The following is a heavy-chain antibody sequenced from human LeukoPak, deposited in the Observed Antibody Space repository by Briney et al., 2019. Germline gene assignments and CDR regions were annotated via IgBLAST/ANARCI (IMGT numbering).Heavy chain of an antibody. Sequence: SETLSLTCTVSGGSISSGDYYWSWIRQPPGKGLEWIGYIYYSGSTYYNPSLKSRVTISVDTSKNQFSLKLGSVTAADTAVYYCARLWGPSYDFWSGYYTGLDYWGQGTLVTVSS. D-gene: IGHD3-3*01. J-gene: IGHJ4*02. CDR1: GGSISSGDYY. CDR2: IYYSGST. CDR3: ARLWGPSYDFWSGYYTGLDY. V-gene: IGHV4-30-4*08.